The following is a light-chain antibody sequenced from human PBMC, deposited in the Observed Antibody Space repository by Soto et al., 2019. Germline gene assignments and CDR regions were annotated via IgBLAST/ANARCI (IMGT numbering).Light chain of an antibody. CDR2: GAS. J-gene: IGKJ1*01. Sequence: THSPVTLSLSPGERATLSCGASQSVTSNYLAWYQQKPGQAHRLLIFGASIRVTGIPDRFIGSGSGTDFTLTIIRLETEDFAVYYCQQYGQSFTTFGQGTKVDI. V-gene: IGKV3-20*01. CDR3: QQYGQSFTT. CDR1: QSVTSNY.